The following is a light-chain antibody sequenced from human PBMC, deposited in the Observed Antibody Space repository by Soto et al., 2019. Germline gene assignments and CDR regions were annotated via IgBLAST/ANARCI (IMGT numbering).Light chain of an antibody. CDR1: QSVLYSSTNKNY. Sequence: DIVMTQSPDSLAVSLGERATLNCKSSQSVLYSSTNKNYLAWYQQKPGQPPKLLIYWASTRESGVPDRFSGSGSGTDFTLTISSLQAEDVAVYYCQQYFGTPLTFGGGTKVEIK. CDR2: WAS. J-gene: IGKJ4*01. V-gene: IGKV4-1*01. CDR3: QQYFGTPLT.